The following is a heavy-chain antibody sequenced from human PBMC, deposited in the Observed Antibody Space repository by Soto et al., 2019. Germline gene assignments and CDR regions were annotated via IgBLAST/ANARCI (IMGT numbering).Heavy chain of an antibody. Sequence: SVKVSCKASGYSFTDYHIRWVRQAPGQGLEWLGRINPKSGGTSTAQKFQGWVTMTRDRSISTVYMELTRLRSDDTAVYFCARGHSTDCSNGVCSFFYNHEMDVWGQGTTVTVSS. D-gene: IGHD2-8*01. CDR1: GYSFTDYH. CDR2: INPKSGGT. J-gene: IGHJ6*02. CDR3: ARGHSTDCSNGVCSFFYNHEMDV. V-gene: IGHV1-2*04.